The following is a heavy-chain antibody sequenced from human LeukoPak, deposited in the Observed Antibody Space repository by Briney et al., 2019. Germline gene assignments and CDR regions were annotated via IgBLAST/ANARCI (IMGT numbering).Heavy chain of an antibody. CDR1: GYTFTDYY. Sequence: ASVKVSCKASGYTFTDYYVYWVRQAPGQGLEWMGWINPNSGDTNYAQKFQGRVTMTRDTSLSTAYLDLSSLRSDDTAMYYCARMWSTATSGWNWFDPWGQGTLVTVSS. D-gene: IGHD6-13*01. CDR3: ARMWSTATSGWNWFDP. V-gene: IGHV1-2*02. J-gene: IGHJ5*02. CDR2: INPNSGDT.